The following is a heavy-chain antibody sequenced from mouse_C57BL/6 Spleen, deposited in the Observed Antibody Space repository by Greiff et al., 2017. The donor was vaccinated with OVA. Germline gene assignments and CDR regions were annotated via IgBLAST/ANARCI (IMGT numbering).Heavy chain of an antibody. CDR1: GYAFSSSW. J-gene: IGHJ4*01. V-gene: IGHV1-82*01. Sequence: VKLQQSGPELVKPGASVKISCKASGYAFSSSWMNWVKQRPGKGLEWIGRIYPGDGDTNYNGKFKGKATLTADKSSSTAYLQLSSLTSEDSAVYVWARAICYGYDEAMDYWGQGTSVTVAS. D-gene: IGHD2-2*01. CDR3: ARAICYGYDEAMDY. CDR2: IYPGDGDT.